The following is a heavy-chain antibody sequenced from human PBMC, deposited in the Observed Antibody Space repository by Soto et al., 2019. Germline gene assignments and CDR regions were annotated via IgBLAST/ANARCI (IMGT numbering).Heavy chain of an antibody. CDR2: IFSNDEK. V-gene: IGHV2-26*01. CDR1: GFSLRNARMR. CDR3: ARLIVGDYYYYGMDV. Sequence: QVTLKESGPVLVKPTETLTLTCTVSGFSLRNARMRVSWIRQPPGKALEWLAHIFSNDEKSYSTSLKGRLTSPTDPSRXQVVLTMTNMDPVDTATYYCARLIVGDYYYYGMDVWGQGTTVTVSS. D-gene: IGHD1-26*01. J-gene: IGHJ6*02.